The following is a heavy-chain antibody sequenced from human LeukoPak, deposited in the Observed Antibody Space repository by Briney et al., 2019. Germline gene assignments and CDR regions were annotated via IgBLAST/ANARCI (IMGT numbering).Heavy chain of an antibody. J-gene: IGHJ4*02. Sequence: GGSLRLSCATSGFTFSNYAMSWVRQAPGKGLEWVSTISVSGGSTYYADSVKGRFTISRDNSKNTLYLQMNGLRAEDTAVYYCAKTFGPNYSDYWGQGTLVTVSS. V-gene: IGHV3-23*01. D-gene: IGHD2-8*01. CDR3: AKTFGPNYSDY. CDR1: GFTFSNYA. CDR2: ISVSGGST.